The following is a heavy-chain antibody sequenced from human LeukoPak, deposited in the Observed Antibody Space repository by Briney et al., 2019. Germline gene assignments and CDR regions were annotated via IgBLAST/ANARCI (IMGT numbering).Heavy chain of an antibody. D-gene: IGHD2-21*01. Sequence: PGGSLRLSCTASGFTFSSYWMSWVRQAPGKGLEWVANIKQDGSGKDYVDSVKGRFTISRDNAKNSLYLQMNSLRAEDPAVYYCARYCGGDCYGMDVWGQGTTVTVSS. J-gene: IGHJ6*02. CDR2: IKQDGSGK. CDR3: ARYCGGDCYGMDV. CDR1: GFTFSSYW. V-gene: IGHV3-7*01.